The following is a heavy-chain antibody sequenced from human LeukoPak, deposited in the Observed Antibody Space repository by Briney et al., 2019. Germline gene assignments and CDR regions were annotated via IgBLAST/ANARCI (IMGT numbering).Heavy chain of an antibody. V-gene: IGHV1-18*01. CDR2: ISPYKGNT. D-gene: IGHD3-16*02. CDR1: GYTFTRYG. J-gene: IGHJ3*02. Sequence: ASVKVSCKASGYTFTRYGISWVRQAPGRGLEWMGWISPYKGNTNYAQRLQGRVTMTTDTSTSTAYMELRSLRSEDTALYYCARQSYVWGSYRPDDAFDIWGQGTVVTVSS. CDR3: ARQSYVWGSYRPDDAFDI.